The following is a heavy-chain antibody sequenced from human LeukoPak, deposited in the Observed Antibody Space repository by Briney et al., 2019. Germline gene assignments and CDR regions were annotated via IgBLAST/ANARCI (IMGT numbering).Heavy chain of an antibody. CDR3: ARAFYGSGSYFGNWFDP. V-gene: IGHV4-34*01. CDR2: INHSGST. Sequence: SETLSLTCAVYGGSLSGYYWSWIRQPPGKGLEWIGEINHSGSTNYNPSLKSRVTISVDTSKNQFSLKLRSVTAADTAVYYCARAFYGSGSYFGNWFDPWGQGTLVTVSS. J-gene: IGHJ5*02. D-gene: IGHD3-10*01. CDR1: GGSLSGYY.